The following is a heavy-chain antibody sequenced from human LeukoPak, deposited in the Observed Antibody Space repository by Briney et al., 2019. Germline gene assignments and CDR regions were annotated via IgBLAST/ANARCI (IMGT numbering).Heavy chain of an antibody. Sequence: PSETLSLTCTVSGGSISSSSYYWGWIRQPPGKGLEWIGSIYYSGSTYYNPSLKSRVTISVDTSKNQFSLKLSSVTAADTAVYYCASYSSSSHTLYYYYYYMDVWGKGTTVTVSS. CDR1: GGSISSSSYY. CDR2: IYYSGST. D-gene: IGHD6-6*01. CDR3: ASYSSSSHTLYYYYYYMDV. J-gene: IGHJ6*03. V-gene: IGHV4-39*01.